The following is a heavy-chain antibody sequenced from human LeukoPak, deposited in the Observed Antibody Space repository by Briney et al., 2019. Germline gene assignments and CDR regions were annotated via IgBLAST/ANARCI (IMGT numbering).Heavy chain of an antibody. CDR1: GYSFTNYW. CDR3: ARHVVGVTGTTSYAFDI. J-gene: IGHJ3*02. CDR2: IYPGDSDT. V-gene: IGHV5-51*01. Sequence: GESLKISCKASGYSFTNYWIGWVRQMPGKGLEWMGIIYPGDSDTTYSPSFQGQVIISADKSITTAYLQWSSLKASDTAMYYCARHVVGVTGTTSYAFDIWGQGTMVTVSS. D-gene: IGHD1-7*01.